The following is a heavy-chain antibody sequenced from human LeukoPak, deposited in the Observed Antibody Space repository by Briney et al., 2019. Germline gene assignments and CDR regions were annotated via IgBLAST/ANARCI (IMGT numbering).Heavy chain of an antibody. Sequence: GGSLRLSCAPSGLTVSSNYMSWVRQAPGKGLEWVSVIYSGGSTYYADSVKGRFTIFRDNSKNTAYLQMNSLRAEDTALYYCARYYYDSSGYPYYFDYWGQGTLVTVSS. V-gene: IGHV3-53*01. CDR3: ARYYYDSSGYPYYFDY. CDR2: IYSGGST. J-gene: IGHJ4*02. D-gene: IGHD3-22*01. CDR1: GLTVSSNY.